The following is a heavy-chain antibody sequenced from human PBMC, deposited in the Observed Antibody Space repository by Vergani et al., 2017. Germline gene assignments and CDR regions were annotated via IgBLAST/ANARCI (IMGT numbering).Heavy chain of an antibody. CDR1: GGSISSSSYY. Sequence: QLQLQESGPGLVKPSETLSLTCTVSGGSISSSSYYWGWIRQPPGKGLEWIGSIYYSGSTYYNPSLKSRVTISVDTSKNQFSLKLSFVTAADTAVYYCARQKSLTGTTLDYWGQGTLVTVSS. CDR3: ARQKSLTGTTLDY. J-gene: IGHJ4*02. CDR2: IYYSGST. D-gene: IGHD1-7*01. V-gene: IGHV4-39*01.